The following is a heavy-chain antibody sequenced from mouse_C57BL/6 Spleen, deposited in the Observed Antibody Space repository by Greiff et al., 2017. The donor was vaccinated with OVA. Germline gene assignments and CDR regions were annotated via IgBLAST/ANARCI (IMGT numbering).Heavy chain of an antibody. CDR2: IDPETGGT. CDR1: GYTFTDYE. V-gene: IGHV1-15*01. Sequence: QVQLQQSGAELVRPGASVTLSCKASGYTFTDYEMHWVKQTPVHGLEWIGAIDPETGGTAYNQKFKGKAILTADKSSSTAYMQLSSLTSEDSAVYYCARKDTTVVPYAMDYWGQGTSVTVSS. CDR3: ARKDTTVVPYAMDY. D-gene: IGHD1-1*01. J-gene: IGHJ4*01.